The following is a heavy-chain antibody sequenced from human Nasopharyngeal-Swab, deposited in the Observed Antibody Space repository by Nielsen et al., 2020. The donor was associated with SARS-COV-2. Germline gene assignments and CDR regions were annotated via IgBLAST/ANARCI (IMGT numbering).Heavy chain of an antibody. D-gene: IGHD2-21*01. J-gene: IGHJ4*02. CDR2: IYYSGST. CDR3: ARGSLFLDY. V-gene: IGHV4-61*01. Sequence: SETLSLTCTVSGGSVSSGSYYWSWIRQPPGKGLEWIGYIYYSGSTNYNPSLKSRVTISVDTSKNQFSLKLSSVTAADTAVYYCARGSLFLDYWGQGTLVTVSS. CDR1: GGSVSSGSYY.